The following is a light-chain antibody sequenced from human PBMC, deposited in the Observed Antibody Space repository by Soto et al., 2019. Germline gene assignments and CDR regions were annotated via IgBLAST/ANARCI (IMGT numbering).Light chain of an antibody. J-gene: IGKJ5*01. Sequence: AIRMTQSPSSFSASTGDRVTITCRASQGISSYLAWYQQKPGKAPKLLIYAASTLQSGLPSRFSGSGSGTDFTLTISRLQSEDFATYYCQQYYSYPLTFGQATRLEIK. CDR3: QQYYSYPLT. CDR2: AAS. V-gene: IGKV1-8*01. CDR1: QGISSY.